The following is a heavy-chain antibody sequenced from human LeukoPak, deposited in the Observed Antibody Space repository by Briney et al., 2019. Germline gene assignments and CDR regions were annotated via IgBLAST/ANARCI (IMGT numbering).Heavy chain of an antibody. CDR1: GFTLSNYW. CDR2: INQDRGEI. V-gene: IGHV3-7*01. Sequence: GGSLRLSCAASGFTLSNYWMTWVRQAPGKGLEWVASINQDRGEIHYVDSVRGRFTISRDNAKNSLSLQMSSLTAEDTAVYYCARANPVLMVSKYFQHWGQGTLVTVSS. J-gene: IGHJ1*01. D-gene: IGHD2-8*01. CDR3: ARANPVLMVSKYFQH.